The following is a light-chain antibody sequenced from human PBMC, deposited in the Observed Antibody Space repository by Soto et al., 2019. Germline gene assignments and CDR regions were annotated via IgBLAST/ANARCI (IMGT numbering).Light chain of an antibody. V-gene: IGKV1-39*01. Sequence: DIHITQSQSSLSASLGDRVTITFRASQSISSYLNWYQQKPGKVPKLLIYAASSLQSGFPSRFSGSGSGTDFTLTISRLEPEDFAVYYCQQYGSSPPTWTFGQGTKVDIK. CDR1: QSISSY. CDR2: AAS. CDR3: QQYGSSPPTWT. J-gene: IGKJ1*01.